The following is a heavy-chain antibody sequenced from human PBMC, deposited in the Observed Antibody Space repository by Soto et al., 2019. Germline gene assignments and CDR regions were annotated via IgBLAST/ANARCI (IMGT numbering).Heavy chain of an antibody. Sequence: AAVKVSCKTSGYTFSNYGITWVRQAPGQALEWLGWISLYSDGTNYAQKFQGRVSMTTDTSTTTAYMELRSLRSDDTAVYYCARVVPGAEAWFGPWGQGTLVTVSS. J-gene: IGHJ5*02. D-gene: IGHD1-26*01. V-gene: IGHV1-18*01. CDR3: ARVVPGAEAWFGP. CDR2: ISLYSDGT. CDR1: GYTFSNYG.